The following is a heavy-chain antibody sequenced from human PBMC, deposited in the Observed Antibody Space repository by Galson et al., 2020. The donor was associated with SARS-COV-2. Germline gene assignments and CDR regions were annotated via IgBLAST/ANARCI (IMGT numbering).Heavy chain of an antibody. CDR1: GFTFSSYG. D-gene: IGHD1-7*01. V-gene: IGHV3-30*18. CDR3: AKDGDWNYAAYYMDV. Sequence: GESLKISCAASGFTFSSYGMHWVRQAPGKGLERVAVISYDGSNKYYADSVKGRFTISRDNSKNTLYLQMNSLRAEDTAVYYCAKDGDWNYAAYYMDVWGKGTTVTVSS. J-gene: IGHJ6*03. CDR2: ISYDGSNK.